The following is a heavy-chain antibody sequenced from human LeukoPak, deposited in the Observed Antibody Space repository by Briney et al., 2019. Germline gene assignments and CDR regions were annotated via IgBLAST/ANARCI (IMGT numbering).Heavy chain of an antibody. Sequence: ASVKVSCKASGGTFSSYAISWVRQAPGQGLEWMGGIIPIFGTANYAQKFQGRVTITADESTSTAYMELSSLRSEDTAVYYCAREQGGGNAFDIWGQGTMVTVSS. CDR1: GGTFSSYA. D-gene: IGHD4-23*01. CDR3: AREQGGGNAFDI. J-gene: IGHJ3*02. V-gene: IGHV1-69*13. CDR2: IIPIFGTA.